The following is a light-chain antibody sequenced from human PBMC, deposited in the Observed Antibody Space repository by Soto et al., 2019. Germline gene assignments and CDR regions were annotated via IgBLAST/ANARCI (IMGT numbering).Light chain of an antibody. Sequence: EIVLTQSPGTLSLSPGERATLSCRASQRISSSSLAWYQQKPGQTPRVLIYDASNRATGIPDRFSGSGSGTDFTLTISRLEPEDFAVYYCQQRGGSPPTWTFGQGTKVEI. CDR2: DAS. CDR3: QQRGGSPPTWT. V-gene: IGKV3-20*01. CDR1: QRISSSS. J-gene: IGKJ1*01.